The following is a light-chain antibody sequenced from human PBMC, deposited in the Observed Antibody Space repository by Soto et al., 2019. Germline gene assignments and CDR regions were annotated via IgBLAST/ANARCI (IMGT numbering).Light chain of an antibody. J-gene: IGLJ2*01. CDR3: NSNISSNNLV. Sequence: QSALTQPPSASGSPGQSVTISCTGTTSDVGAYNSVSWYQQHPGRAPKLLMYEVTKRPSGVPDRFSGSKSGNTASLTVSGLQDEDEGDSCYNSNISSNNLVFGGRTKLTVL. CDR1: TSDVGAYNS. V-gene: IGLV2-8*01. CDR2: EVT.